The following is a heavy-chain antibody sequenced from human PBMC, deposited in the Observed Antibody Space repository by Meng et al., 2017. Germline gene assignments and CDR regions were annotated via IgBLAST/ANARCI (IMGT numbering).Heavy chain of an antibody. CDR1: GGSISSYY. J-gene: IGHJ4*02. Sequence: SETLSLTCTVSGGSISSYYWSWIRQPPGKGLEWIGYIYYSGSTNYNPSLKSRVTISVDTSKNQFSLKLSSVTAADTAVYYCARVVVCGGDCYSPLFDYWGQGTPVTVSS. CDR3: ARVVVCGGDCYSPLFDY. V-gene: IGHV4-59*01. D-gene: IGHD2-21*02. CDR2: IYYSGST.